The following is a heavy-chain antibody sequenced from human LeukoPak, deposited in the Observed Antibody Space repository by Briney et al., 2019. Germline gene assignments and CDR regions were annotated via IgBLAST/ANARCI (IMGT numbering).Heavy chain of an antibody. CDR1: GYTFTGYY. D-gene: IGHD5-18*01. J-gene: IGHJ4*02. Sequence: GASVTVSCKASGYTFTGYYMHWVRQAPGQGLEWMGWINPNSGGTNYAQKFQGRVTMTRDTSISTAYMELGRLRSDDTAVYYCAREDGGYSYGYLYYFDYWGQGTLVTVSS. CDR3: AREDGGYSYGYLYYFDY. V-gene: IGHV1-2*02. CDR2: INPNSGGT.